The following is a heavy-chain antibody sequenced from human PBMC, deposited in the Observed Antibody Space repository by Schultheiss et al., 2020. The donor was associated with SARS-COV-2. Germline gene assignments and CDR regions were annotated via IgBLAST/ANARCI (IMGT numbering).Heavy chain of an antibody. CDR2: ISSSSSTI. Sequence: GESLKISCAASGFTFSSYSMNWVRQAPGKGLEWVSYISSSSSTIYYADSVKGRFTISRDNAKNSLYLQMNSLRAEDTAVYYCARGFNDIFRWFDPWGQGTLVTVSS. D-gene: IGHD3-9*01. J-gene: IGHJ5*02. CDR3: ARGFNDIFRWFDP. CDR1: GFTFSSYS. V-gene: IGHV3-48*04.